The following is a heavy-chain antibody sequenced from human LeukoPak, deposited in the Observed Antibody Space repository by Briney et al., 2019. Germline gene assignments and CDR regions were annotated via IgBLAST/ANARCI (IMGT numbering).Heavy chain of an antibody. CDR3: ARHRGIAVAVGVGMDV. D-gene: IGHD6-19*01. CDR1: GYTFTSYY. V-gene: IGHV1-46*01. Sequence: ASVKVSCKASGYTFTSYYMHWVRQAPGQGLEWMGIINPSGGSTSYAQKFQGRVTMTRDTSTSTVYMELSSLRSEDTAVYYCARHRGIAVAVGVGMDVWGQGTTVTVSS. CDR2: INPSGGST. J-gene: IGHJ6*02.